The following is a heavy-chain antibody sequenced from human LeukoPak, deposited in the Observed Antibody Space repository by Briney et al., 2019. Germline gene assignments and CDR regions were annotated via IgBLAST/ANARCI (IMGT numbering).Heavy chain of an antibody. V-gene: IGHV1-69*06. CDR3: ARLSVGTAMARDAFDI. CDR2: IIPIFVTA. D-gene: IGHD5-18*01. J-gene: IGHJ3*02. Sequence: ASVKVSCKASGGTFSSYAISWVRQAPGQGLEWMGGIIPIFVTANYAQKFQGRVTITADKSTSTAYMELSSLRSEDTAVYYCARLSVGTAMARDAFDIWGQGTMVTVSS. CDR1: GGTFSSYA.